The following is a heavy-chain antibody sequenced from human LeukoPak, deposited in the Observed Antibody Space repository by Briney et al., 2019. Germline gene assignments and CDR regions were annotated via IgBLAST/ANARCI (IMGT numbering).Heavy chain of an antibody. Sequence: GGSLRLSCSASGFTFTSYAMHWVRQAPGKGLEYVSAFSSNGGSAYYADSVKGRFTISRDNSKDTLYLQMSSLRAEDTAVYDCVTFPWAANFGSGRIDLVWFDPWGQGTLVTVSS. CDR3: VTFPWAANFGSGRIDLVWFDP. V-gene: IGHV3-64D*06. CDR2: FSSNGGSA. CDR1: GFTFTSYA. D-gene: IGHD3-10*01. J-gene: IGHJ5*02.